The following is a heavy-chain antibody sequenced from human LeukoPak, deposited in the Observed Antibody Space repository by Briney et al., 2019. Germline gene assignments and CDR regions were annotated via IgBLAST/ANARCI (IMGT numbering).Heavy chain of an antibody. CDR1: GFTFDDYG. CDR3: ARDKFRGYFDY. D-gene: IGHD3-10*01. V-gene: IGHV3-66*01. J-gene: IGHJ4*02. CDR2: IYSGGTT. Sequence: PGGSLRLSCAASGFTFDDYGMSWVRQAPGKGLEWVSAIYSGGTTYYADSVKGRFTISRDTSKNMLYLQMNSLRAEDTAVYYCARDKFRGYFDYWGQGTLVTVSS.